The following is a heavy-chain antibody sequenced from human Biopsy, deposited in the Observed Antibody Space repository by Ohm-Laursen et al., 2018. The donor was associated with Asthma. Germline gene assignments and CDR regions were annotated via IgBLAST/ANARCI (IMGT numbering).Heavy chain of an antibody. CDR1: GGSVRSGSYY. D-gene: IGHD3-10*01. Sequence: GPLSLTCTVSGGSVRSGSYYWSWIRQPPGKGLEWIGYIYYSGSTNYNPSLKSRVTISVDTSKNQFSLKLSSVTAADTAVYDCAREREGDEGAGSYLGYWGQGTLVTVSS. CDR3: AREREGDEGAGSYLGY. J-gene: IGHJ4*02. V-gene: IGHV4-61*01. CDR2: IYYSGST.